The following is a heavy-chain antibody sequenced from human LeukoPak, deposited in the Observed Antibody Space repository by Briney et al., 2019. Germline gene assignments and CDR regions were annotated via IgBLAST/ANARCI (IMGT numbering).Heavy chain of an antibody. D-gene: IGHD6-13*01. CDR1: GDSISSSNW. V-gene: IGHV4-4*02. J-gene: IGHJ4*02. Sequence: SETLSLTCAVSGDSISSSNWWRCVRQPPGKGLEWIREIYHSGSTNYNPSLKSRVTISVDKSKNQFSLKLSSVTAADTAVYYCARSSSSWYPYYFDYWGQGTLVTVSS. CDR2: IYHSGST. CDR3: ARSSSSWYPYYFDY.